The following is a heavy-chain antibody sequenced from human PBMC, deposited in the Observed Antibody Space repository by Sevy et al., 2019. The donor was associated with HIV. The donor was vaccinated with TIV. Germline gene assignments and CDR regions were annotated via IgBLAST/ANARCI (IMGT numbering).Heavy chain of an antibody. V-gene: IGHV3-9*01. CDR1: GFTLDDYA. Sequence: GGSLRLSCAASGFTLDDYAMHWVRQAPGKGLEWVSGISWHSGSICYADSVKGRFTISGDNAKNYLYLKMNSLRAEDTALYYCAKDSADYYDGSGYFDYWGQGTLVTVSS. D-gene: IGHD3-22*01. CDR2: ISWHSGSI. CDR3: AKDSADYYDGSGYFDY. J-gene: IGHJ4*02.